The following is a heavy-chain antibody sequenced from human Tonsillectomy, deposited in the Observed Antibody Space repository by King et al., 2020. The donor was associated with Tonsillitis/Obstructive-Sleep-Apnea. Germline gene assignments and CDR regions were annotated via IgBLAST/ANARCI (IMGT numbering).Heavy chain of an antibody. Sequence: ITLKESGPTLVKPTQTLTLTCTLSGFSLSTSGVGVGWIRQPPGKALECLALIYWDDDKRYSPSLKSRLTVTKDTSKTQVVLTMTNMDPVDTATYYCAHIVDYSSGSYYAFDIWGQGTMVTVSS. CDR1: GFSLSTSGVG. CDR2: IYWDDDK. D-gene: IGHD6-19*01. V-gene: IGHV2-5*02. CDR3: AHIVDYSSGSYYAFDI. J-gene: IGHJ3*02.